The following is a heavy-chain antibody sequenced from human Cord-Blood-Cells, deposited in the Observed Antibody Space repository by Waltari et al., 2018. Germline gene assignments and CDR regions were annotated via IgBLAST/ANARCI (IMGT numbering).Heavy chain of an antibody. CDR3: ARERESSSWYAFDI. Sequence: QLQLQESGSGLVKPSQTLSLTCAVSGGSISSGGYSWSWIRQPPGKGLEWIGYIYHSGSTYDNPSLKSRVTISVDRSKNQFSLKLSSVTAADTAVYYCARERESSSWYAFDIWGQGTMVTVSS. CDR2: IYHSGST. V-gene: IGHV4-30-2*01. J-gene: IGHJ3*02. D-gene: IGHD6-13*01. CDR1: GGSISSGGYS.